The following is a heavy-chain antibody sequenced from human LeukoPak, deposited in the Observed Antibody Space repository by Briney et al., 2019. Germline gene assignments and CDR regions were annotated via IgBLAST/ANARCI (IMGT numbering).Heavy chain of an antibody. Sequence: GASVKVSCKASGYTFTSYDFNWVRQATGQRPEWMGWMSPNSGDTGYAQKFQDRVTMTRNTSISTAYMELSSLRSDDTAVYYCARGPPNWGYDYWGQGTQVTVSS. D-gene: IGHD7-27*01. CDR1: GYTFTSYD. CDR2: MSPNSGDT. CDR3: ARGPPNWGYDY. V-gene: IGHV1-8*01. J-gene: IGHJ4*02.